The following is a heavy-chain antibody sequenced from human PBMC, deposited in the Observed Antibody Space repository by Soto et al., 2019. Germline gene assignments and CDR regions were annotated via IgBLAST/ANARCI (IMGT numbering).Heavy chain of an antibody. V-gene: IGHV3-23*01. CDR1: GFTFSSYA. Sequence: PGGSLRLSCAASGFTFSSYAMSWVRQAPGKGLAWVSAISGSGGSTYYADSVKGRFTISRDNSKNTLYLQMNSLRAEDTAVYYCAKDLVGEGGGRIAARPDYYFDYWGQGTLVTVSS. CDR3: AKDLVGEGGGRIAARPDYYFDY. CDR2: ISGSGGST. J-gene: IGHJ4*02. D-gene: IGHD6-6*01.